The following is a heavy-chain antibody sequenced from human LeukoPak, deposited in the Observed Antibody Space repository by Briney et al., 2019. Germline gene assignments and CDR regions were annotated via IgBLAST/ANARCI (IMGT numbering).Heavy chain of an antibody. Sequence: PSETLSLTCTVSGGSISSYYWSWIRQPPGKGLEWIGYIYYSGSTNYNPSLKSRVTISVDTSKNQFSLKLSSVTVADTAVYYCARRSGSDGFDIWGQGTAVTVSS. D-gene: IGHD1-26*01. J-gene: IGHJ3*02. CDR1: GGSISSYY. CDR2: IYYSGST. V-gene: IGHV4-59*01. CDR3: ARRSGSDGFDI.